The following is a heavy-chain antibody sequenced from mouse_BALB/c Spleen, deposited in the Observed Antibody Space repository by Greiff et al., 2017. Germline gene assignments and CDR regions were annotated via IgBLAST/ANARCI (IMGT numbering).Heavy chain of an antibody. CDR1: GYTFTDYE. V-gene: IGHV1-15*01. CDR3: TREGEYGNLDY. D-gene: IGHD2-10*02. Sequence: VQLQQSGAELVRPGASVTLSCKASGYTFTDYEMHWVKQTPVHGLEWIGAIDPETGGTAYNQKFKGKATLTADKSSSTAYMELRSLTSEDSAVYYCTREGEYGNLDYWGQGTTLTVSS. J-gene: IGHJ2*01. CDR2: IDPETGGT.